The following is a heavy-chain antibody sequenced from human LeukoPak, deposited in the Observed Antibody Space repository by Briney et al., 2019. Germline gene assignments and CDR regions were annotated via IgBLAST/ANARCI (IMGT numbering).Heavy chain of an antibody. CDR2: ISSSSSYI. CDR1: GFTFSRYS. CDR3: AARGTARAFDY. J-gene: IGHJ4*02. D-gene: IGHD6-6*01. Sequence: GGSLRLSCAASGFTFSRYSMNWVRQAPGKGLEWVSSISSSSSYIYYADSVEGRFTISRDNAKNSLYLQMNSLRAEDTAVYYCAARGTARAFDYWGQGTLVTVSS. V-gene: IGHV3-21*01.